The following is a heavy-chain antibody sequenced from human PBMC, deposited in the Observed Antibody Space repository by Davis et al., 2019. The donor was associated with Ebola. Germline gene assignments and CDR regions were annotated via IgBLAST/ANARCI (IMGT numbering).Heavy chain of an antibody. CDR1: GYTITGYY. CDR3: ARGGYFDWLLYLEGPIDY. D-gene: IGHD3-9*01. V-gene: IGHV1-2*06. J-gene: IGHJ4*02. Sequence: ASVLVSCKASGYTITGYYMHRGRHAPGQGVEWMGPNNPNSGGTNYAQKFQGRVTMTRDTSTSTAYMELSRLRSDDTALYYCARGGYFDWLLYLEGPIDYWGQGTLVTVSS. CDR2: NNPNSGGT.